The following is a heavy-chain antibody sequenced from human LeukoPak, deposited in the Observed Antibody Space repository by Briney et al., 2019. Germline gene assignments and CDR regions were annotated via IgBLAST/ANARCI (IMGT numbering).Heavy chain of an antibody. Sequence: ASVKVSCKASGYTFTDYYLHWVRQAPGQGLEWMGWINPNSGGTQYAQNFQGRVTMTRDTSISTAYMELSNLRSDDTAVYYCARGGGRSWFDYWGQGTLVTVTS. CDR2: INPNSGGT. CDR1: GYTFTDYY. J-gene: IGHJ4*02. V-gene: IGHV1-2*02. CDR3: ARGGGRSWFDY. D-gene: IGHD3-16*01.